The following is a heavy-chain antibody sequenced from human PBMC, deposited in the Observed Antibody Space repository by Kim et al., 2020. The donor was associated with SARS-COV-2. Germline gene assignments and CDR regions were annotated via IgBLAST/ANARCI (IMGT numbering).Heavy chain of an antibody. Sequence: GGSLRLSCAASGFTFSDYYMSWIRQAPGKGLEWVSYISSSSSYTNYADSVKGRFTISRDNAKNSLYLQMNSLRAEDTAVYYCARDWYYYDSSGTHFDYWGQGTLVTVSS. J-gene: IGHJ4*02. V-gene: IGHV3-11*05. CDR3: ARDWYYYDSSGTHFDY. D-gene: IGHD3-22*01. CDR2: ISSSSSYT. CDR1: GFTFSDYY.